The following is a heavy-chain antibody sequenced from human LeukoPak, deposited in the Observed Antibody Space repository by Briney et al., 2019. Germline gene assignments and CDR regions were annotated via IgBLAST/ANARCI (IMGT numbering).Heavy chain of an antibody. D-gene: IGHD6-19*01. Sequence: PSETLSLTCTVSGGSISSYYWSWIRQPPGKGLEWIGYIYYSGSTNYNPSLKSRVTISVDTSKKQFSLTLTSVTATDTAVYYCASALVVAGLTDWGQGTLVTVSS. CDR2: IYYSGST. CDR1: GGSISSYY. CDR3: ASALVVAGLTD. J-gene: IGHJ4*02. V-gene: IGHV4-59*01.